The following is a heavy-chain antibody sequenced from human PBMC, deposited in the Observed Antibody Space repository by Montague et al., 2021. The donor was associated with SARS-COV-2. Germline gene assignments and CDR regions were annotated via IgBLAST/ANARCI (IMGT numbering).Heavy chain of an antibody. Sequence: SLRLSCAASGSTFSSYWMSWVRQAPGKGLEWVANIKQDGSEKYYVDSVKGRFTISRDNAKNSLYLQMNSLRAEDTAVYYCAIYLGGYCSGGSCYFAYWGQGTLVTVSS. D-gene: IGHD2-15*01. CDR2: IKQDGSEK. CDR3: AIYLGGYCSGGSCYFAY. V-gene: IGHV3-7*03. CDR1: GSTFSSYW. J-gene: IGHJ4*02.